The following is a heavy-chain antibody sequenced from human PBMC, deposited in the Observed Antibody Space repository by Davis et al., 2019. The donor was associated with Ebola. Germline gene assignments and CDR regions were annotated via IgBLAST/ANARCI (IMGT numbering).Heavy chain of an antibody. CDR1: GFTFSSYG. D-gene: IGHD3-10*01. J-gene: IGHJ6*02. V-gene: IGHV3-33*01. CDR3: ARDQMVRGVIIFSYGMDV. CDR2: ICYDGSNK. Sequence: GESLKISCAASGFTFSSYGMHWVRQAPGKGLEWVAVICYDGSNKYYADSVKGRFTISRDNSKNTLYLQMNSLRAEDTAVYYCARDQMVRGVIIFSYGMDVWGQGTTVTVSS.